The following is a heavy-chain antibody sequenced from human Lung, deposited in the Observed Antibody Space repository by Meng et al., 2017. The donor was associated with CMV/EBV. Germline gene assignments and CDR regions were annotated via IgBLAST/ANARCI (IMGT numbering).Heavy chain of an antibody. CDR1: GYTFTSSG. CDR3: AREMPMTCYFDQ. V-gene: IGHV1-18*01. D-gene: IGHD3-22*01. CDR2: ISAYNGNT. J-gene: IGHJ4*03. Sequence: QVQLGPSGAEVTKPGASVKVSCKASGYTFTSSGISWVRQAPGQGLEWMGWISAYNGNTNYAQKLQGRVTMTTDTSTSTAYMELRSLRSDDTAVYYCAREMPMTCYFDQWGQGTLVTVSS.